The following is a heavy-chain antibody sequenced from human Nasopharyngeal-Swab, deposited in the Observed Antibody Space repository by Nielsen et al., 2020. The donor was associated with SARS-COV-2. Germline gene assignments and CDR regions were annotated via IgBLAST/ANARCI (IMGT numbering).Heavy chain of an antibody. J-gene: IGHJ4*02. Sequence: WIRQPPGKGLEWIGSIYYSGSTYYNPSLKSRVTISVDTSKNRFSLKLSSVTAADTAVYYCARHVSSSWYAAVAGIRAFDYWGQGTLVTGLL. CDR2: IYYSGST. D-gene: IGHD6-13*01. CDR3: ARHVSSSWYAAVAGIRAFDY. V-gene: IGHV4-39*01.